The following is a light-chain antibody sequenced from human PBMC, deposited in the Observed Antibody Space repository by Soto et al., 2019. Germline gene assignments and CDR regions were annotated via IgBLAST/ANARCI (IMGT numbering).Light chain of an antibody. J-gene: IGKJ1*01. CDR2: AAS. Sequence: DIQMTQSPSSLSASVEDRVIITCRASQSISNHLNWYLQKPGKAPKLLIFAASSLQSGVPSRFSGSRSGPDFPLTISSPQPEDFATYYCQQSYSSPQTFGQGTKVDIK. CDR3: QQSYSSPQT. V-gene: IGKV1-39*01. CDR1: QSISNH.